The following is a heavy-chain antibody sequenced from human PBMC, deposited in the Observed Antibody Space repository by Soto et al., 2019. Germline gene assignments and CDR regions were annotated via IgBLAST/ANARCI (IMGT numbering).Heavy chain of an antibody. V-gene: IGHV1-18*01. D-gene: IGHD1-26*01. Sequence: VQLVQSGAEVKKPGASVKVSCEAYGYTFRNYGITLVRQAPGQGLEWIGWVSGYNRNTNYAQKFEDRVTMTTDTSTSIAYLELRRLRIDDTAVYYCARERQWDPLPYWGPGTLLVVS. CDR2: VSGYNRNT. CDR3: ARERQWDPLPY. CDR1: GYTFRNYG. J-gene: IGHJ4*02.